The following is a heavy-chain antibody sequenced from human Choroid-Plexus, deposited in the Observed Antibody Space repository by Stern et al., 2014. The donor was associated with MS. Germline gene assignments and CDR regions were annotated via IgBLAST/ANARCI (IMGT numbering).Heavy chain of an antibody. Sequence: QMQLVQSGGGVVQPGSPLRLSCVASGFTFGSCAMHWVRQAPGKGLEWVAGVAYDGSNKDYAGSVKGRFTICRDNSQNTLYMQMSSLRPEDTAVYYCAKDRQYLTYFFDHWGQGSLVTVSS. D-gene: IGHD2/OR15-2a*01. J-gene: IGHJ5*02. CDR2: VAYDGSNK. V-gene: IGHV3-30*18. CDR1: GFTFGSCA. CDR3: AKDRQYLTYFFDH.